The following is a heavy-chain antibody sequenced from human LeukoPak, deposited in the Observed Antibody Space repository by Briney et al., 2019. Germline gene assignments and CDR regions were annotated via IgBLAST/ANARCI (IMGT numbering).Heavy chain of an antibody. CDR2: IDYSGSA. V-gene: IGHV4-31*02. CDR3: ARGTLRLFDY. D-gene: IGHD4-17*01. Sequence: SETLSLTWTVAGGSVSSGGHGWSWLRQHPAKGLEWIGYIDYSGSAYYTPTLERRVTISIDTFQNQCSLKQTSATAADTAVYFCARGTLRLFDYWGQGTLVTVSS. J-gene: IGHJ4*02. CDR1: GGSVSSGGHG.